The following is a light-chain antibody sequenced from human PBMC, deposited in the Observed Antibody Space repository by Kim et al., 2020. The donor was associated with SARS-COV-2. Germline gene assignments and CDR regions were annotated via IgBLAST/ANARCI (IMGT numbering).Light chain of an antibody. V-gene: IGLV3-1*01. CDR3: QAWDSSTAV. Sequence: SYELTQPPSVSVSPGQTASITCSGDKLGDKYACWYQQKPGQSPVLVIYQDSKRPSGIPERFSGSNPGNTATLTISGTQAMDEADYYCQAWDSSTAVFGGGTQLTVL. CDR2: QDS. CDR1: KLGDKY. J-gene: IGLJ3*02.